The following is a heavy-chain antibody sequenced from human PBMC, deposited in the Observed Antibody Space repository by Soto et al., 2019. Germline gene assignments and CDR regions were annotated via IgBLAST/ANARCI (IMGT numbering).Heavy chain of an antibody. CDR1: GYSFTSYW. J-gene: IGHJ4*02. CDR3: ARSSQYNWNDYFDY. Sequence: GESLKISCKGSGYSFTSYWIGWVRQMPGKGLEWMGIIYPGDSDTRYSPSFQGQVTVSADRSISTAYLQWSSLQASDTAMYYCARSSQYNWNDYFDYWGQGTLVTVSS. CDR2: IYPGDSDT. D-gene: IGHD1-1*01. V-gene: IGHV5-51*01.